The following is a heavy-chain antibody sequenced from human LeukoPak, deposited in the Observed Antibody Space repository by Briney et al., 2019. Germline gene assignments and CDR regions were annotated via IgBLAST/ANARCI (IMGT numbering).Heavy chain of an antibody. Sequence: PSETLSLTCTVSGGSISSYYWSWIRQPAGKGLEWIGRIYTSGSTNYNPSLKSRVTMSVDTSKNQFSLKLSSVTAADTAVYYCAKGPLHTIHETHYFDYWGQGTLVTVSS. V-gene: IGHV4-4*07. CDR1: GGSISSYY. CDR2: IYTSGST. D-gene: IGHD4-11*01. J-gene: IGHJ4*02. CDR3: AKGPLHTIHETHYFDY.